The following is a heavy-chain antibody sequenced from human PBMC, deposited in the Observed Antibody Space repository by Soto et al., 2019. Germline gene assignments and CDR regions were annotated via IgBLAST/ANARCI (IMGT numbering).Heavy chain of an antibody. CDR1: GFTFSDYY. D-gene: IGHD1-26*01. CDR2: ISSSSSYT. V-gene: IGHV3-11*06. CDR3: ASVPRGNFYYFDY. Sequence: VGSLRLSCAASGFTFSDYYMSWIRQAPGKGLEWVSYISSSSSYTNYADSVKGRFTISRDNAKNSLYLQMNSLRAEDTAVYYCASVPRGNFYYFDYWRQGTLVTVSS. J-gene: IGHJ4*02.